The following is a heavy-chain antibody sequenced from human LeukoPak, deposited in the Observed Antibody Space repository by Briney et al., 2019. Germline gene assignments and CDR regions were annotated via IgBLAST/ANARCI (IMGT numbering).Heavy chain of an antibody. J-gene: IGHJ4*02. V-gene: IGHV3-7*03. CDR1: GFTFSAFS. D-gene: IGHD2-15*01. CDR3: AKGRCSGVGCDSFHS. CDR2: IKQDGSEK. Sequence: GGSLRLSCAASGFTFSAFSMNWVRQAPGKGLEWVANIKQDGSEKYYVDSVKGRFTISRDNAKNSLYLQMNSLRAEDTAVYYCAKGRCSGVGCDSFHSWGQGALVTVSS.